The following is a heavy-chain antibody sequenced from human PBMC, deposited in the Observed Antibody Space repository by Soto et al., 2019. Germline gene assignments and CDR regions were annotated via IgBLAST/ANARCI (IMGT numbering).Heavy chain of an antibody. CDR3: ARGFKGIAAAGTPRWFDP. CDR1: GGSISSYY. D-gene: IGHD6-13*01. CDR2: TYTSGST. Sequence: SENLSATCTVSGGSISSYYWSCIRQPAGKGLEGIGRTYTSGSTNYNPSLKSRVTRSVDTSKNQFSMKMSSVTAADTAVYYCARGFKGIAAAGTPRWFDPWGQGTMVTVS. J-gene: IGHJ5*02. V-gene: IGHV4-4*07.